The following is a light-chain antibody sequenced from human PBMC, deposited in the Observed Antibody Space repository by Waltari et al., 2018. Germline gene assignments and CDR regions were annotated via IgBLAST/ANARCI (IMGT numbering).Light chain of an antibody. CDR1: SSCVGGNNC. J-gene: IGLJ2*01. CDR2: AVS. V-gene: IGLV2-14*01. CDR3: SSYTSSSTPV. Sequence: QSALTQPASASGSPGQSIPISCTRTSSCVGGNNCAPWYQQHPGKAPQLMIYAVSNRPSGVSKRFSGSKSGNTASLTISGLQAEDEADYYCSSYTSSSTPVFGGGTKLTVL.